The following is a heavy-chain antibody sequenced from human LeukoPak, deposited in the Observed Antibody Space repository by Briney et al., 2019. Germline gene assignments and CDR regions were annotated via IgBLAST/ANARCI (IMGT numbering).Heavy chain of an antibody. Sequence: PGGSLRLSCAASGFTFDDYGMSWVRQAPGKGLEWVSGINWNGGSTGYADSVEGRFTISRDNAKNSLYLQMNSLRAEDTALYYCARVGSGNSGRDVWGQGTLVTVSS. V-gene: IGHV3-20*04. J-gene: IGHJ4*02. CDR2: INWNGGST. CDR3: ARVGSGNSGRDV. CDR1: GFTFDDYG. D-gene: IGHD4-23*01.